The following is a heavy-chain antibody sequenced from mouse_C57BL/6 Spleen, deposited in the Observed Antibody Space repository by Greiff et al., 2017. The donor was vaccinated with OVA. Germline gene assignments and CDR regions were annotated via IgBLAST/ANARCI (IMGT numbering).Heavy chain of an antibody. CDR3: ARWLSRYFDV. CDR2: IYPGDGDT. V-gene: IGHV1-80*01. CDR1: GYAFSSYW. J-gene: IGHJ1*03. D-gene: IGHD2-2*01. Sequence: QVHVKQSGAELVKPGASVKISCKASGYAFSSYWMNWVKQRPGKGLEWIGQIYPGDGDTNYNGKFKGKATLTADKSSSTAYMQLSSLTSEDSAVYFCARWLSRYFDVWGTGTTVTVSS.